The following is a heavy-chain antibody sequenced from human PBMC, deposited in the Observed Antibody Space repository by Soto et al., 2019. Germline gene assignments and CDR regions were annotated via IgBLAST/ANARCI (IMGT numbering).Heavy chain of an antibody. CDR2: VYSSGGT. Sequence: SESLSLTCNVSVGSIGSHYWTWIRQPPGKGLEWIGYVYSSGGTNYNPSLKSRVILSVDTSKNQFSLKMNYVTAADTAVYYCARMGPLYATTYWFFDLWGRGTLVTVSS. D-gene: IGHD2-8*01. V-gene: IGHV4-59*11. J-gene: IGHJ2*01. CDR1: VGSIGSHY. CDR3: ARMGPLYATTYWFFDL.